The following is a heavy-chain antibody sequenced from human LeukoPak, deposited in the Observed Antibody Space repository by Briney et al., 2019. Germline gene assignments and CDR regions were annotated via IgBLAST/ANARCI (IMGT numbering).Heavy chain of an antibody. J-gene: IGHJ4*02. V-gene: IGHV3-74*01. CDR1: GLTFSSHW. CDR2: ITNDGSST. D-gene: IGHD3-9*01. CDR3: ARARRRGYDILTGYRYYFDY. Sequence: GGSLRLSCAASGLTFSSHWMHWVRQAPGKGLVWVSRITNDGSSTTYADSVKGRFTISRDNAKNSLYLQMNSLRAEDTAVYYCARARRRGYDILTGYRYYFDYWGQGTLVTVSS.